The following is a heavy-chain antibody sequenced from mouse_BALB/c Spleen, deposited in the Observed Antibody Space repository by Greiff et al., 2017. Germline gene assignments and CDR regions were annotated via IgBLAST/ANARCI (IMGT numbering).Heavy chain of an antibody. CDR2: IYPGSGNT. V-gene: IGHV1-77*01. J-gene: IGHJ4*01. CDR1: GYTFTDYY. Sequence: QVQLQQSGAELARPGASVKLSCKASGYTFTDYYINWVKQRTGQGLEWIGEIYPGSGNTYYNEKFKGKATLTADKSSSTAYMQLSSLTSEDSAVYFCARGRGGGDYAMDYWGQGTSVTVSS. CDR3: ARGRGGGDYAMDY.